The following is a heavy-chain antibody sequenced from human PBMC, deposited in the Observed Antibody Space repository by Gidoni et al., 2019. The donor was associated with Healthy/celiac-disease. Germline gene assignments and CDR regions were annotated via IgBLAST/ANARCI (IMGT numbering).Heavy chain of an antibody. Sequence: QVQLVQSGAEVKKPGAPVKVSCKASGYTFTSYGISWVRQAPGQGLEWMGWISAYNGNTNYAQKLQGRVTMTTDTSTSTAYMELRSLRSDDTAVYYCARDPGTGIAVAGTVFDYWGQGTLVTVSS. CDR1: GYTFTSYG. J-gene: IGHJ4*02. CDR3: ARDPGTGIAVAGTVFDY. D-gene: IGHD6-19*01. V-gene: IGHV1-18*01. CDR2: ISAYNGNT.